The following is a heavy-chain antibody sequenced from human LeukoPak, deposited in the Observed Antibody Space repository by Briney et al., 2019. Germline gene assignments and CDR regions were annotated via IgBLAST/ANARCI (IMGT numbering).Heavy chain of an antibody. CDR2: INPNSGGT. Sequence: ASVKVSCKASGYTFTGYYMHWVRQAPGQGLEWMGWINPNSGGTNYAQKFQGRVTMTRDTSISTAYMELSRLRSDDTAVYYCARDLIDSNPFDYWGQGTLVTVSS. D-gene: IGHD6-13*01. J-gene: IGHJ4*02. CDR3: ARDLIDSNPFDY. V-gene: IGHV1-2*02. CDR1: GYTFTGYY.